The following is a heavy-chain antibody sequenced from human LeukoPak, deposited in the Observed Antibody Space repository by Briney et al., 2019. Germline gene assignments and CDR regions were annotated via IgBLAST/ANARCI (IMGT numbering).Heavy chain of an antibody. J-gene: IGHJ3*02. Sequence: SPSETLSLTCAVSGGSISSGGYYWSWIRQPAGKGLEWIGRIYTSGSTNYNPSLKSRVTMSVDTSKNQFSLKLSSVTAADTAVYYCARVRDFWSGYYRRNLDAFDIWGQGTMVTVSS. CDR1: GGSISSGGYY. D-gene: IGHD3-3*01. CDR2: IYTSGST. V-gene: IGHV4-61*02. CDR3: ARVRDFWSGYYRRNLDAFDI.